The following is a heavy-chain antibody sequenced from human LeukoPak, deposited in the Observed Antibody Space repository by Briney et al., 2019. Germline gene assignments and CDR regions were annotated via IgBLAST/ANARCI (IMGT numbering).Heavy chain of an antibody. CDR2: ISYDGSNK. CDR3: TTLYDFLRGRLEWLLPRPPLDY. J-gene: IGHJ4*02. CDR1: GFTFSSYG. V-gene: IGHV3-30*03. D-gene: IGHD3-3*01. Sequence: GGSLRLSCAASGFTFSSYGMHWVRQAPGKGLEWVAVISYDGSNKYYADSVKGRFTISRDNSKNTLYLQMNSLKTEDTAVYYCTTLYDFLRGRLEWLLPRPPLDYWGQGTLVTVSS.